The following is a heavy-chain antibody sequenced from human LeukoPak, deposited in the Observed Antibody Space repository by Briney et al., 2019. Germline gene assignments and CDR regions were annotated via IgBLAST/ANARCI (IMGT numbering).Heavy chain of an antibody. CDR2: IYPGDSNT. CDR1: GYTFTNYW. V-gene: IGHV5-51*01. D-gene: IGHD5-12*01. J-gene: IGHJ5*02. CDR3: ARRRGYSGYDFWFDP. Sequence: GESLKISCKGSGYTFTNYWIGWVRQMPGKGLEWMGIIYPGDSNTRYSPSFQGQVTFSVDKSIGTAYLQWSSLKASDTAIYYCARRRGYSGYDFWFDPWGQGTLVTVSS.